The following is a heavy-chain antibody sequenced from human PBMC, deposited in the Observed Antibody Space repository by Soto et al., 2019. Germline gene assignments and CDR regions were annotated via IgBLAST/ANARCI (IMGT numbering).Heavy chain of an antibody. CDR2: ISGSSSTI. CDR3: ARDGLGYCSGGSCYADYGMDV. Sequence: GGSLRLSCAASGFPFSSYNMNWVRQAPGKGLEWISYISGSSSTIYYADSVKGRFTISRDNAKNLLYLQMNSLRDEDTAVYYCARDGLGYCSGGSCYADYGMDVWGQGTTVTVSS. V-gene: IGHV3-48*02. J-gene: IGHJ6*02. CDR1: GFPFSSYN. D-gene: IGHD2-15*01.